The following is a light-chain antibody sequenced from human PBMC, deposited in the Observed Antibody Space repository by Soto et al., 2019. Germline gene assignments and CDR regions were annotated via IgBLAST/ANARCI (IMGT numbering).Light chain of an antibody. J-gene: IGLJ1*01. CDR2: AVS. V-gene: IGLV2-8*01. CDR3: SSYAGSNNV. Sequence: QSALTQPASLSGSPGQSITISCTGTSSDIGAYDYVSWFQQHPGKAPKLMIYAVSKRPSGVPDRFSGSKSGNTASLTVSGLQAEDEADYYCSSYAGSNNVFGTGTKLTVL. CDR1: SSDIGAYDY.